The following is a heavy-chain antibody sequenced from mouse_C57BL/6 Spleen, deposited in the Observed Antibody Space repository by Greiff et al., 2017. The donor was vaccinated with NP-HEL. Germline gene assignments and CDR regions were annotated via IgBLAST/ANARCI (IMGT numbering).Heavy chain of an antibody. CDR1: GFTFSSYA. V-gene: IGHV5-9-1*02. CDR2: ISSGGDYI. CDR3: TRDSGIYTVDWFAY. D-gene: IGHD1-1*01. Sequence: EVMLVESGEGLVKPGGSLKLSCAASGFTFSSYAMSWVRQTPEKRLEWVAYISSGGDYISYADTVKGRFTISRDNARNTLYLQMSGLKSEDTAMYYVTRDSGIYTVDWFAYWGQGTLVTVSA. J-gene: IGHJ3*01.